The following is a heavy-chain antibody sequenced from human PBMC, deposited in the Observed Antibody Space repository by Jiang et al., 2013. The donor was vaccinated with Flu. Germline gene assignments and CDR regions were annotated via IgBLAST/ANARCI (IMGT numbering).Heavy chain of an antibody. CDR2: INHSGST. Sequence: LLKPSETLSLTCAVYGGSFSGYYWSWIRQPPGKGLEWIGEINHSGSTNYNPSLKSRVTISVDTSKNQFSLKLSSVTAADTAVYYCARGRRDYDYVWGSYRYTDFDYWGQGTLVTVSS. CDR3: ARGRRDYDYVWGSYRYTDFDY. J-gene: IGHJ4*02. CDR1: GGSFSGYY. V-gene: IGHV4-34*01. D-gene: IGHD3-16*02.